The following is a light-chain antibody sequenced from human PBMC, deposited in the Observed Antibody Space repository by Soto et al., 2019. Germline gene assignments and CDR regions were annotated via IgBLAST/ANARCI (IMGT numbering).Light chain of an antibody. CDR3: QSYDSSLSGVV. CDR1: SSNIGAGYD. J-gene: IGLJ2*01. V-gene: IGLV1-40*01. Sequence: VLTQPPSVSGAPGQRVTISCTGSSSNIGAGYDVHWYQQLPGTAPKVLIYGNSNRPSGVPDRFSGSKSGTSASLAITGLQAEDEADYYCQSYDSSLSGVVFGGGTKLTVL. CDR2: GNS.